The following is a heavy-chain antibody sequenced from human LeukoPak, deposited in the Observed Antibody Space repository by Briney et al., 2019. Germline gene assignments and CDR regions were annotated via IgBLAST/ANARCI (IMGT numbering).Heavy chain of an antibody. J-gene: IGHJ5*02. Sequence: PGGSLRLSCAASGFTFSSYAMSWVRQAPGKGLEWVSAISGSGGSTYYADSVKGRFTISRDNSKNTLYLQMNSLRGEDTAVYYCARSTGYSSNWFDPWGQGALVTVSS. CDR1: GFTFSSYA. CDR3: ARSTGYSSNWFDP. D-gene: IGHD6-19*01. V-gene: IGHV3-23*01. CDR2: ISGSGGST.